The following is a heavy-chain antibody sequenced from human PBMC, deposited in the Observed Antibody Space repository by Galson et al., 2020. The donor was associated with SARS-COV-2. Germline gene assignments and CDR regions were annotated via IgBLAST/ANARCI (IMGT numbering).Heavy chain of an antibody. J-gene: IGHJ4*02. Sequence: TGGSLRLSCAASGFTFDDYAMHWVRQDPGKGLEWVSGISWNSGSIGYADSVKGRFTISRDNDKNSLYLQMNSLRAEDTALYYCAKRRFGDWSFDYWGQGTLVTVSS. CDR1: GFTFDDYA. V-gene: IGHV3-9*01. D-gene: IGHD3-10*01. CDR2: ISWNSGSI. CDR3: AKRRFGDWSFDY.